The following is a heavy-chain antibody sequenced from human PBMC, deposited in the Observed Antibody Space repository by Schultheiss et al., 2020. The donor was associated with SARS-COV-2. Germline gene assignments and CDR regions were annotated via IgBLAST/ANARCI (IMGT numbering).Heavy chain of an antibody. CDR3: ARGRHYYGSGATLDI. Sequence: GGSLRLSCAASGFTFSRYGMHWVRQAPGKGLEWVPLISHDGTKEKYVDSVKGRFLISRDNSKNTLFLQMNSLRPEDTAVYYCARGRHYYGSGATLDIWGQGTTVTVSS. CDR2: ISHDGTKE. V-gene: IGHV3-30*03. D-gene: IGHD3-10*01. J-gene: IGHJ6*02. CDR1: GFTFSRYG.